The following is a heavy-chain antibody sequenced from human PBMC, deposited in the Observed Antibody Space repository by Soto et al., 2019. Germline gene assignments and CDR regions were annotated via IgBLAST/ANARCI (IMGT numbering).Heavy chain of an antibody. D-gene: IGHD3-22*01. Sequence: GGSLRLSCAASGFTFSSYAMSWVRQAPGKGLEWVSAISGSGGSTYYADSVKGRFTISRDNSKNTLYLQMNSLRAEDTAVYYCAKDSGQITMIVVDAYYFDYWGQGTLVTVSS. V-gene: IGHV3-23*01. CDR1: GFTFSSYA. CDR2: ISGSGGST. J-gene: IGHJ4*02. CDR3: AKDSGQITMIVVDAYYFDY.